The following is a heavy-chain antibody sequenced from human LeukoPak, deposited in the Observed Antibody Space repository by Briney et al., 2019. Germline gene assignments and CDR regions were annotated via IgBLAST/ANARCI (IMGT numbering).Heavy chain of an antibody. D-gene: IGHD1-7*01. CDR1: GFTFSTYS. CDR2: ISSGSTII. V-gene: IGHV3-48*02. Sequence: PGWSLTLSRVASGFTFSTYSKNWLRQPPGKGLEWLSYISSGSTIIYNADSVKGRFTISRDNAKNSLYLQMNSLRDEDTAVYYCASSSWGNYEGYWGQGTLVTVSS. J-gene: IGHJ4*02. CDR3: ASSSWGNYEGY.